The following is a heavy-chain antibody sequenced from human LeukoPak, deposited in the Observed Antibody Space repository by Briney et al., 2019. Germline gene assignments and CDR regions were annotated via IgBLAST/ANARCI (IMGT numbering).Heavy chain of an antibody. CDR3: ARGGSSSWYVSYRYNWFDP. Sequence: ASVKVSCRASGYTFTSYGISWVRQAPGQGLEWMGWISAYNGNTNYAQKLQGRVTMTTDTSTSTAYMELRSLRSDDTAVYYCARGGSSSWYVSYRYNWFDPWGQGTLVTVSS. CDR2: ISAYNGNT. V-gene: IGHV1-18*01. D-gene: IGHD6-13*01. CDR1: GYTFTSYG. J-gene: IGHJ5*02.